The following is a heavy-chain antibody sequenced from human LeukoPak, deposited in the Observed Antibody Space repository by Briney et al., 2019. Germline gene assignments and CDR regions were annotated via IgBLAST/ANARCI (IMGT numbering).Heavy chain of an antibody. D-gene: IGHD5-24*01. CDR1: GFRFNNSW. CDR3: ARDRFYNAFDF. J-gene: IGHJ4*02. Sequence: PGGSLRLSCAASGFRFNNSWMDWVRQAPGKGLEWVAYIKPDGSQKEYVGSVKGRFTISRDNAKNSLYLQMSNLRAEDTAVYYCARDRFYNAFDFWGQGALVTVSS. CDR2: IKPDGSQK. V-gene: IGHV3-7*01.